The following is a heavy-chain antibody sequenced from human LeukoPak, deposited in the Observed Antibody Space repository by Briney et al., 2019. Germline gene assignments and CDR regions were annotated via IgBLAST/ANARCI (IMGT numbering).Heavy chain of an antibody. CDR1: GYTFTSYD. CDR2: MNPNSGNT. CDR3: ARVWAYGGNSSYYYYYMDV. V-gene: IGHV1-8*01. Sequence: GASVKVSCKASGYTFTSYDINWVRQATGQGLEWMGWMNPNSGNTGYAQKFQGRVTMTRDTSISTAYMELSSLRSEGTAVYYCARVWAYGGNSSYYYYYMDVWGKGTTVTVSS. D-gene: IGHD4-23*01. J-gene: IGHJ6*03.